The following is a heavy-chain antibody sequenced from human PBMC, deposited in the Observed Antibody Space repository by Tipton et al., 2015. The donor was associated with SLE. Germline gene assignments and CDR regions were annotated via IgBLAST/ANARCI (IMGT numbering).Heavy chain of an antibody. CDR1: GASLINGGYY. CDR2: VYHTGKT. J-gene: IGHJ6*02. Sequence: LRLSCTVSGASLINGGYYWSWIRRHPGKGLEWIGYVYHTGKTYYNPSLESRLTLSVDTLKNQFSLKLSSVSSADTAVYYCARDLTSNVNVMGVWGQGTTFTVTS. V-gene: IGHV4-31*02. CDR3: ARDLTSNVNVMGV. D-gene: IGHD2-2*01.